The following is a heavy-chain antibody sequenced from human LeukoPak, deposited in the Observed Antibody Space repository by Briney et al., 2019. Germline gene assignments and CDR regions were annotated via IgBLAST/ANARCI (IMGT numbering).Heavy chain of an antibody. J-gene: IGHJ4*02. V-gene: IGHV3-7*01. D-gene: IGHD3-16*01. Sequence: GGSLRLSCAASGFTFSTYWMNWVRQAPGKGLEWVSNIKPDGSDMYYVDSVKGRFTVSRDNARNSLYLQMNSLRAEDTAVYYCAKGGDHWGQGTLVTVSS. CDR1: GFTFSTYW. CDR2: IKPDGSDM. CDR3: AKGGDH.